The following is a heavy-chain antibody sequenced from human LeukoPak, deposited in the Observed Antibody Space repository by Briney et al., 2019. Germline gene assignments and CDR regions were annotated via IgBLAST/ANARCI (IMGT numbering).Heavy chain of an antibody. CDR1: GGTFSSYA. Sequence: ASVTVSCKASGGTFSSYAISWVRQAPGQGLEWMGGIIPIFGTANYAQKFQGRVTITADKSTSTAYMELSSLRSEDTAVYYCATQIGIVGATDYFDYWGQGTLVTVSS. D-gene: IGHD1-26*01. CDR3: ATQIGIVGATDYFDY. CDR2: IIPIFGTA. V-gene: IGHV1-69*06. J-gene: IGHJ4*02.